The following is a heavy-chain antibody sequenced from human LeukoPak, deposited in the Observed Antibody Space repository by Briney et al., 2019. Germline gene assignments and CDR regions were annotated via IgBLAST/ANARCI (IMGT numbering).Heavy chain of an antibody. CDR1: GYTFTSYY. V-gene: IGHV1-46*01. D-gene: IGHD6-19*01. Sequence: ASVKVSCKASGYTFTSYYMHWVRQAPGRGLEWMGIINPSGGSTSYAQKFQGRVTMTRDTSTSTVYMELSSLRSEDTAVYYCAALAVAGPFDYWGQGTLVTVSS. CDR2: INPSGGST. J-gene: IGHJ4*02. CDR3: AALAVAGPFDY.